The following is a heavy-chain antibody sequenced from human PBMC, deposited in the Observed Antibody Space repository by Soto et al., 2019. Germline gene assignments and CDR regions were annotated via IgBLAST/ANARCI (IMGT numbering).Heavy chain of an antibody. CDR3: AREVANRFDP. CDR1: GYTFTSYD. Sequence: QVQLVQSGAEVKKPGASVKVSCKASGYTFTSYDINWVRQATGQGLEWMGWMNPNSGNTGYAQKFQARVTMTSNTSISTAYMALSSPKAEDTAVYYCAREVANRFDPWGQGTRVTVSS. V-gene: IGHV1-8*01. CDR2: MNPNSGNT. J-gene: IGHJ5*02. D-gene: IGHD2-21*01.